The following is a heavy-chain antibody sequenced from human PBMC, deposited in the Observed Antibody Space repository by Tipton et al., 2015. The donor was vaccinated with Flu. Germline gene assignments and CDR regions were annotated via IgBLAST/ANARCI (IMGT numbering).Heavy chain of an antibody. CDR3: ARDPSLGMPEYFDS. J-gene: IGHJ4*02. CDR1: NGSLSSYY. V-gene: IGHV4-59*01. Sequence: TLSLTCIVSNGSLSSYYWNWIRQSPGKGLEWIGYIYNSVYTKYNPSLKSRVTISVDTSKNQFSLRLSSVTAADTAVYFCARDPSLGMPEYFDSWGQGILVTVSS. CDR2: IYNSVYT. D-gene: IGHD2-2*01.